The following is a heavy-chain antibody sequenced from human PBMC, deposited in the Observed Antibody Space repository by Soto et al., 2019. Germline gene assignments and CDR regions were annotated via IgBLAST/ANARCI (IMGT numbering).Heavy chain of an antibody. J-gene: IGHJ6*02. Sequence: QVQLVQSGAEVKKPGASVKVSCKASGYTFTSYAISWVRQAPGQGLEWMGWNSAYNGDTKYAQKLQGRVTMTTDTSTTTAYMELRSLRSDDAAVYFCAREGGSNSWYGVGYYYYGMDVWGQGTTVTVSS. CDR3: AREGGSNSWYGVGYYYYGMDV. CDR1: GYTFTSYA. CDR2: NSAYNGDT. V-gene: IGHV1-18*04. D-gene: IGHD6-13*01.